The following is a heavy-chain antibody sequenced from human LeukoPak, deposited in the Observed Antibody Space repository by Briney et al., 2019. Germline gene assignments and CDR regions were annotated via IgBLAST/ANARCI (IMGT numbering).Heavy chain of an antibody. J-gene: IGHJ4*02. V-gene: IGHV1-2*02. CDR3: ARQMVRGVIGPGY. Sequence: ASVKVSCKASGYTFTGYYMHWVRQVPGQGLERMGWINPNSGGTNYAQKFQGRVTMTRDTSISTAYMELSRLRSDDTAVYYCARQMVRGVIGPGYWGQGTLVTVSS. D-gene: IGHD3-10*01. CDR2: INPNSGGT. CDR1: GYTFTGYY.